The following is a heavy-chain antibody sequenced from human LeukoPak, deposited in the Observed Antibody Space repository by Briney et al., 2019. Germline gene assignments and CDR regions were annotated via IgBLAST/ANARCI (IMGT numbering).Heavy chain of an antibody. CDR3: ARGPGRTMVRGNYYMDV. V-gene: IGHV4-61*02. CDR2: IYTSGST. Sequence: PSETLSLTCTVSGGSISSGSYYWSWIRQPTGKGLEWIGRIYTSGSTNYNPSLKSRVTISVDTSKNQFSLKLSSVTAADTAVYYCARGPGRTMVRGNYYMDVWGKGTTVTISS. D-gene: IGHD3-10*01. CDR1: GGSISSGSYY. J-gene: IGHJ6*03.